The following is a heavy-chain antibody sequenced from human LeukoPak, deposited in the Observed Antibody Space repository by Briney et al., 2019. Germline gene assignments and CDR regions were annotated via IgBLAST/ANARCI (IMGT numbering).Heavy chain of an antibody. CDR1: GFTFDDYA. J-gene: IGHJ4*02. V-gene: IGHV3-9*01. Sequence: PGGSLRLSCAASGFTFDDYAMHWVRQAPGKGLEWVSGISWNSGSIGYADSVKGRFTISRDNAKNSLYLQMNSLRAEDTALYYCAKAETGKIVVVYFDYWGQGTLVTVSS. D-gene: IGHD3-22*01. CDR3: AKAETGKIVVVYFDY. CDR2: ISWNSGSI.